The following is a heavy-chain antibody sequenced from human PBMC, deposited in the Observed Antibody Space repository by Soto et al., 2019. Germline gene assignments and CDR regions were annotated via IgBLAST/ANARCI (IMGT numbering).Heavy chain of an antibody. Sequence: EVQLLECGGGLVQPGGSLRLSCAASGFTFSSYAVTWVGQAPGNGLEWVSAISGGGDSTYYADSVKGRFTISRDNSKNTMSLQLNSLRPEDTAVYYCATCSGGSCYHRFDHCGQGTQVTVSS. CDR3: ATCSGGSCYHRFDH. V-gene: IGHV3-23*01. CDR2: ISGGGDST. CDR1: GFTFSSYA. D-gene: IGHD2-15*01. J-gene: IGHJ4*02.